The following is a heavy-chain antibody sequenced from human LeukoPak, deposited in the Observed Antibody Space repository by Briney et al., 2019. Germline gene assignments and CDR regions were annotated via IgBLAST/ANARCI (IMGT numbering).Heavy chain of an antibody. V-gene: IGHV1-69*13. CDR2: IIPIFGTA. D-gene: IGHD6-13*01. J-gene: IGHJ4*02. CDR3: ARPPTGHSSSWFYFDY. Sequence: GASVKVSCKASGGTFSSYAISWVRQAPGQGLEWMGGIIPIFGTANYAQKFQGRVTITADESTSTAYMELSSLRSEDTAVYYCARPPTGHSSSWFYFDYWGQGTLVTVSS. CDR1: GGTFSSYA.